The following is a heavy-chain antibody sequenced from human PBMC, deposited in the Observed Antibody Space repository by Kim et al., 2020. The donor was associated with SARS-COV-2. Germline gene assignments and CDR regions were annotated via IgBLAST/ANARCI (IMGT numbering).Heavy chain of an antibody. Sequence: DSVKGRVTISRDNAKNSLYLQMNSLRAEETAVYYCAPLYAYGSGKNEQDYWGQGTLVTVSS. J-gene: IGHJ4*02. D-gene: IGHD3-10*01. CDR3: APLYAYGSGKNEQDY. V-gene: IGHV3-21*01.